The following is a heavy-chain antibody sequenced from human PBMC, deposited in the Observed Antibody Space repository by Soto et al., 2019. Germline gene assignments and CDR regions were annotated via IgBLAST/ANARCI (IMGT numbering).Heavy chain of an antibody. CDR1: GFTFSSYA. CDR3: AKRRGAGGDFDY. V-gene: IGHV3-23*01. Sequence: DVQLLESGGGLVQPEGSLRLSCAASGFTFSSYAMGWVRQGPGKGLEWVAVVSIGGSTHYADSVRGRFTISRDNSKNTLSLQMNSLKAEDTAVYFCAKRRGAGGDFDYWGQGAVVTVSS. J-gene: IGHJ4*02. D-gene: IGHD2-15*01. CDR2: VSIGGST.